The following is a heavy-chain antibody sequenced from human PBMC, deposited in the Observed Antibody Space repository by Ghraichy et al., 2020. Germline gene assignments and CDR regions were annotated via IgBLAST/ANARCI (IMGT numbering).Heavy chain of an antibody. Sequence: ASVKVSCKASGYTFTSYDINWVRQATGQGLEWMGWMNPNSGNTGYAQKFQGRVTITRNTSISTAYMELSSLRSEDTAVYYCARAGQGPIFGVVIGVYYYGMDVWGQGTTVTVSS. D-gene: IGHD3-3*01. V-gene: IGHV1-8*03. CDR1: GYTFTSYD. CDR3: ARAGQGPIFGVVIGVYYYGMDV. CDR2: MNPNSGNT. J-gene: IGHJ6*02.